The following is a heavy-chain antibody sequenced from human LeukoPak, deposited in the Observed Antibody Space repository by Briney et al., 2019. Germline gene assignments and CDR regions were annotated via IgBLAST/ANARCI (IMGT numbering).Heavy chain of an antibody. CDR3: ATRTGDFNYYYYMDV. D-gene: IGHD7-27*01. J-gene: IGHJ6*03. CDR1: GYSFTSYW. CDR2: IYPGDSDT. V-gene: IGHV5-51*01. Sequence: GESLKISCKGSGYSFTSYWIGWVRQMPGKGLEWMGIIYPGDSDTRYSPSFQGQVTISADKSISTAYLQWSSLKASDTAVYYCATRTGDFNYYYYMDVWGKGTTVTVSS.